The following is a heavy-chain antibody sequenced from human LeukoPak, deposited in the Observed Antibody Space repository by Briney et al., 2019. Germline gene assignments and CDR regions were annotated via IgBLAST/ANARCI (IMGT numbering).Heavy chain of an antibody. V-gene: IGHV4-59*08. CDR3: ARHGVDAWFDP. CDR1: GGSISSYY. Sequence: SETLSLTCTVSGGSISSYYWSWIRQPPGKGLEWIGDIYYSGSTNYNPSLKRRVTISVDTSKNQFSLKLSSVTAADTAVYYCARHGVDAWFDPWGQGTLVTVSS. J-gene: IGHJ5*02. CDR2: IYYSGST. D-gene: IGHD2-8*01.